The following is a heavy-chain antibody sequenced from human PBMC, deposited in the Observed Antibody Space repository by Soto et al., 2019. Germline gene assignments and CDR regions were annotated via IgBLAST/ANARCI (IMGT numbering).Heavy chain of an antibody. Sequence: GGSLRLSCAASGFTFSSYEMNWVRQAPGKGLEWVSYISSSGSTIYYADSVKGRFAISRDNAKSSVSLQMNTLRVEDTAVYYCAREDSIIIPAVSDFWGQGTLVTVSS. V-gene: IGHV3-48*03. D-gene: IGHD2-2*01. CDR3: AREDSIIIPAVSDF. CDR2: ISSSGSTI. CDR1: GFTFSSYE. J-gene: IGHJ4*02.